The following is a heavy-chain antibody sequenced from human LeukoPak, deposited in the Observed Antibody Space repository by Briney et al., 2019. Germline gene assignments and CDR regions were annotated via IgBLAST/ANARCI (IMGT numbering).Heavy chain of an antibody. CDR2: ISGGGGT. V-gene: IGHV3-66*01. CDR3: ARVVDSTRAFHI. Sequence: GGSLRLSCAASGFTVSNNFMSWVRQAPGQGQEWVSLISGGGGTYYAASVKGRFTISRGNSENSLYLQMNSLRPEDTAAYYCARVVDSTRAFHIWGQGTLVTVSS. CDR1: GFTVSNNF. J-gene: IGHJ3*02. D-gene: IGHD2-21*01.